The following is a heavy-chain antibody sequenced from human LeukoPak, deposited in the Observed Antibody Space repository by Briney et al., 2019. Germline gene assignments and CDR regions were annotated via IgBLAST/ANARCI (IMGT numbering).Heavy chain of an antibody. V-gene: IGHV4-39*07. CDR1: GGSISSSTYY. CDR3: ARETVAGTPLYYYYYMDV. CDR2: IYYSGST. J-gene: IGHJ6*03. Sequence: PSETLSLTCTVSGGSISSSTYYWGWIRQPPGKGLEWIGNIYYSGSTYYNPSLKSRVTISVDTSKNQFSLKLSSVTAADTAVYYCARETVAGTPLYYYYYMDVWGKGTTVTISS. D-gene: IGHD6-19*01.